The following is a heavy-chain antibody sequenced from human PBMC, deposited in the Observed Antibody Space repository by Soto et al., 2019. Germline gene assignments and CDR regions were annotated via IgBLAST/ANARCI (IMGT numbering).Heavy chain of an antibody. CDR1: GGTFSSDA. CDR2: IIPIFGTA. V-gene: IGHV1-69*13. Sequence: SVKVSFKASGGTFSSDAISWVRQAPGQGREWMGGIIPIFGTANYAQKFQGRVTITADESTSTAYMELSSLRSEDTAVYYCARDWGYSGSGSYFSYGMDVWGQGTTVTVSS. CDR3: ARDWGYSGSGSYFSYGMDV. D-gene: IGHD3-10*01. J-gene: IGHJ6*02.